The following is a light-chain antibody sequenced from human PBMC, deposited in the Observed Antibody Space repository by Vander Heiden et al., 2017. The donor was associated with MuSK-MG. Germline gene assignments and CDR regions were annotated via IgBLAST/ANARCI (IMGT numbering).Light chain of an antibody. Sequence: QSALTQPASVSRSPGQSITISCTGTSSDVGGYNYVSWYQQHPGKAPKLMIYDVSNRPSGVSNRFSGSKSGNTASLTISGLQAEDEADYYCSSYTSSSTLEVFGGGTKLTVL. CDR2: DVS. CDR1: SSDVGGYNY. J-gene: IGLJ3*02. CDR3: SSYTSSSTLEV. V-gene: IGLV2-14*01.